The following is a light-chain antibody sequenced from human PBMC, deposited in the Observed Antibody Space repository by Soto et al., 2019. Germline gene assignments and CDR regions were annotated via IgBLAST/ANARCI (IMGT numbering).Light chain of an antibody. Sequence: DIQMTQSPSSVSASVGDRVTITCRASQGISSLLAWYQQKPGKAPNLLIHTASSLQSGVPSRFSGSGSGTDFTPTISSLQSEDFATYYCQQANSFPLTFGGGTKVEIK. J-gene: IGKJ4*01. V-gene: IGKV1-12*01. CDR3: QQANSFPLT. CDR1: QGISSL. CDR2: TAS.